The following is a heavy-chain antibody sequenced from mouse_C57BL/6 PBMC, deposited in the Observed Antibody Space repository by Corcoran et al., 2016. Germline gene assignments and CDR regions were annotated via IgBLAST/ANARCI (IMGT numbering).Heavy chain of an antibody. D-gene: IGHD2-4*01. V-gene: IGHV8-8*01. Sequence: QVTLKEPGPVILQPSQTLSLTGSFSGFSLSTFGLGVSWNRQRSGKGLEWMAHIWWDDDKYYNPALKSRLTISKDTSKNQVFLKIANEDTADTATYYCARISYDYDEAWFAYWCQGTLVTVS. J-gene: IGHJ3*01. CDR1: GFSLSTFGLG. CDR3: ARISYDYDEAWFAY. CDR2: IWWDDDK.